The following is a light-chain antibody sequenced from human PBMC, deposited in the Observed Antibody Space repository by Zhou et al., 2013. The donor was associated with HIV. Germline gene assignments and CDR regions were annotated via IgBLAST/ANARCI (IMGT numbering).Light chain of an antibody. J-gene: IGKJ1*01. CDR1: QSVSTN. CDR3: QQYSSSPWT. Sequence: EILMTQSPATLSVSPGERATLSCRASQSVSTNLAWYRQKPGQAPRLLIYGASSRATGIPDRFSGSGSGTDFTLTISRLEPEDFAVYYCQQYSSSPWTFGQGTKVEIK. V-gene: IGKV3-20*01. CDR2: GAS.